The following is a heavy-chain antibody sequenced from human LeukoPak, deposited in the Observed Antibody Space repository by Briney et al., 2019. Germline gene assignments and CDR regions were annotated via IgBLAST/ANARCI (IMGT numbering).Heavy chain of an antibody. CDR1: GGSISSYY. J-gene: IGHJ6*02. CDR3: ARLGYCSSTSCYTPYYYGMDV. D-gene: IGHD2-2*02. Sequence: SETLSLTCTVSGGSISSYYWSWIRQPPGKGLEWIGYIYYSGSTNYNPSLKSRVTISVDTSKNQFSLKLSSVTAADTAVYYCARLGYCSSTSCYTPYYYGMDVWGQGTMVTVSS. V-gene: IGHV4-59*08. CDR2: IYYSGST.